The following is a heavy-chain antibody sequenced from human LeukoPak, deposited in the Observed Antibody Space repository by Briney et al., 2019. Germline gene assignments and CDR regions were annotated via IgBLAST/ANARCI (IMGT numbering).Heavy chain of an antibody. CDR2: IYKRGDTI. J-gene: IGHJ4*02. CDR1: GFTFSDHY. Sequence: GGSLRLSCATSGFTFSDHYMTWIRQAPGKGLQTVSYIYKRGDTIFYADSVRGRFTISRDNAESSVYLQMNSLSAEDTAVYYCARGHWGLDYWGRGTLVTVSS. V-gene: IGHV3-11*04. D-gene: IGHD7-27*01. CDR3: ARGHWGLDY.